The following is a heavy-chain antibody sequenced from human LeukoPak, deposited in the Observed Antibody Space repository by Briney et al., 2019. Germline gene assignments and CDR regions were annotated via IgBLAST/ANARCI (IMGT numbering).Heavy chain of an antibody. Sequence: GGSLRLSCAASGFSVSNNYMSWVRQAPGRGLEWVSVIYSGGNTYYADSVKGRFTVSVDNSKNTLYLQMNGLRAEDTAVYHCTSARRTFWYFDLWGRGTLVTVSS. CDR1: GFSVSNNY. V-gene: IGHV3-53*01. CDR3: TSARRTFWYFDL. J-gene: IGHJ2*01. CDR2: IYSGGNT.